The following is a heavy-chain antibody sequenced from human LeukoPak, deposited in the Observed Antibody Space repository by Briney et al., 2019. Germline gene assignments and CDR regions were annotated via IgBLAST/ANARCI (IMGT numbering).Heavy chain of an antibody. CDR3: TSSDYTSSDY. J-gene: IGHJ4*02. Sequence: ASVKVSCKASGYTFTDYYMHWVRQAPAQGLEWMGWIDPRSGGTNFARKFQGRVTMTRDTSISTAYMELSRLTSDDTAVYYCTSSDYTSSDYWGQGTLVTVSS. CDR1: GYTFTDYY. V-gene: IGHV1-2*02. D-gene: IGHD2-2*02. CDR2: IDPRSGGT.